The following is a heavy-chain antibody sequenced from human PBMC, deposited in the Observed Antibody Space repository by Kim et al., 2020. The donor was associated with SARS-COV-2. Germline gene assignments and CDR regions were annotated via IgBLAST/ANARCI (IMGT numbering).Heavy chain of an antibody. CDR1: GGSISSSSYY. CDR2: IYYSGST. J-gene: IGHJ4*02. V-gene: IGHV4-39*01. D-gene: IGHD6-19*01. CDR3: ARGAIAVAGTGQVPFDY. Sequence: SETLSLTCTVSGGSISSSSYYWGWIRQPPGKGLEWIGSIYYSGSTYYNPSLKSRVTISVDTSKNQFSLKLSSVTAADTAVYYCARGAIAVAGTGQVPFDYWGQGTLVTVSS.